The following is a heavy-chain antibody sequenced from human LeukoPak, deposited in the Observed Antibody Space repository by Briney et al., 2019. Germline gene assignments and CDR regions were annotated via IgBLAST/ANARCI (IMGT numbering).Heavy chain of an antibody. D-gene: IGHD3-10*01. V-gene: IGHV4-34*01. Sequence: PSETLSLTCAVYGGSFSGYYWSWIRQPPGKGLEWTGEINHSGSTNYNPSLKSRVTISVDTSKNQFSLKLSSVTAADTAVYYCARSPSYYYGSGSYVRSYYYYYMGVWGKGTTVTVSS. CDR2: INHSGST. J-gene: IGHJ6*03. CDR1: GGSFSGYY. CDR3: ARSPSYYYGSGSYVRSYYYYYMGV.